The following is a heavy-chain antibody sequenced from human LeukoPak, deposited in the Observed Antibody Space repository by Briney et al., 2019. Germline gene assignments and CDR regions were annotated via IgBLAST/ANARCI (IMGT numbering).Heavy chain of an antibody. D-gene: IGHD2-15*01. Sequence: PSQTLSLTCTVSGGSISSGDYYWTWIRQHPGKGLEWIGNSYYSGSTYYNPSLTSRVTISVDTSKNQFSLRLSSVTAADTAVYYCALGYCGGGSCYAREYFQHWGQGTLVTVSS. CDR1: GGSISSGDYY. J-gene: IGHJ1*01. CDR2: SYYSGST. CDR3: ALGYCGGGSCYAREYFQH. V-gene: IGHV4-31*03.